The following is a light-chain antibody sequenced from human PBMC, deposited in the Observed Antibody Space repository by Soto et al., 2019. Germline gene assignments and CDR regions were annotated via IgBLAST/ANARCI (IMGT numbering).Light chain of an antibody. Sequence: QSALTQPASVSGSPGQSITISCTGASSDVGAYNYVSWYQQHPGKAPKLMIFDVSNRPSGVSNRFSGSKSGNTASLTISGLQAEDEADYYCSSYTSSGNDVFGPGTKLTVL. CDR2: DVS. CDR1: SSDVGAYNY. CDR3: SSYTSSGNDV. V-gene: IGLV2-14*01. J-gene: IGLJ1*01.